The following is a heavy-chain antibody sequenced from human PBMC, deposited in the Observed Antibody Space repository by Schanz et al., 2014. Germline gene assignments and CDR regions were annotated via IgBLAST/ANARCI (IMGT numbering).Heavy chain of an antibody. CDR3: ARDGDFDY. J-gene: IGHJ4*02. CDR2: IWYDGSNK. CDR1: GFTFSSYG. V-gene: IGHV3-33*01. Sequence: QVQLAESGGGVVQPGRSLRLSCAASGFTFSSYGMHWVRQAPGKGLEWVAIIWYDGSNKYYADSVKGRFTISRDNSKNTLFLQMSSLRAEDTAVYYCARDGDFDYWGQGTLXTVSS.